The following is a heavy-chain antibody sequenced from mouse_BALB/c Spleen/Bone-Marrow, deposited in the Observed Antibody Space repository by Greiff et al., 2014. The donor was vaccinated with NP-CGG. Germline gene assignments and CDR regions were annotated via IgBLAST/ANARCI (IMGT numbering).Heavy chain of an antibody. D-gene: IGHD6-5*01. J-gene: IGHJ4*01. V-gene: IGHV1-63*02. CDR2: IYPGGGYT. Sequence: VQLQESGAELVRPGTSAKISCKASGYTFTNYWLGWVKQRPGHGLEWIGDIYPGGGYTNYNEKFKGKATLTADTSSSTACMQLSSLTSEDSAVYFCASMRSYAMDYWGQGTSVTVSS. CDR3: ASMRSYAMDY. CDR1: GYTFTNYW.